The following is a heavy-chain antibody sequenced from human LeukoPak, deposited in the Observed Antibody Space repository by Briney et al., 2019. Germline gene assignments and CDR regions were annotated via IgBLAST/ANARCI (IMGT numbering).Heavy chain of an antibody. CDR3: AKYYYDSGGRGNDAFDV. V-gene: IGHV3-23*01. J-gene: IGHJ3*01. Sequence: GGSLRLSCATSGFSFGSYAMSWVRQAPGKGLEWVSSISGSGMLTYYADSVKGRFTISRDNSKNTLYLQMSSLRAEDTATFYCAKYYYDSGGRGNDAFDVWGQGTLVTVSS. CDR2: ISGSGMLT. CDR1: GFSFGSYA. D-gene: IGHD3-22*01.